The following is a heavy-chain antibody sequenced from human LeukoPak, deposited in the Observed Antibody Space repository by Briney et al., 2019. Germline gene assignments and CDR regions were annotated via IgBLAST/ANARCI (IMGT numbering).Heavy chain of an antibody. CDR3: AKYYYDSGGRGNDAFDV. V-gene: IGHV3-23*01. J-gene: IGHJ3*01. Sequence: GGSLRLSCATSGFSFGSYAMSWVRQAPGKGLEWVSSISGSGMLTYYADSVKGRFTISRDNSKNTLYLQMSSLRAEDTATFYCAKYYYDSGGRGNDAFDVWGQGTLVTVSS. CDR2: ISGSGMLT. CDR1: GFSFGSYA. D-gene: IGHD3-22*01.